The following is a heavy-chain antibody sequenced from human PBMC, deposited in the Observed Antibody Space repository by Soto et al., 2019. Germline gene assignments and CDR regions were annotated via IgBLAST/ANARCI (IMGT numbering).Heavy chain of an antibody. CDR3: ARDGSGYDSSVFYLYDAFDI. V-gene: IGHV4-4*07. Sequence: SETLSLTGTFSGGSVSSHYWSLIRQAAGQGLVWIGRLYTTGSTNYNPSLRSRVTMSVGASSKQFSLTLTSLTAADSAMYYCARDGSGYDSSVFYLYDAFDIWGQGTMVT. J-gene: IGHJ3*02. CDR2: LYTTGST. D-gene: IGHD3-22*01. CDR1: GGSVSSHY.